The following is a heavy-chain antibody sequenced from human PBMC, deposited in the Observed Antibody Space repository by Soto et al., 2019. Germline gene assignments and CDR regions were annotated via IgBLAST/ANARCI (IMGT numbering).Heavy chain of an antibody. Sequence: QMQLVESGGGVVQPGRSLRLSCVASGFTFSHYGMHWVRQSPGKGLEWVATLSSDGGNKYHADSVKGRFTISRDNSNHTLYLQMNSLRGEDTALYYCAKRGYSGYDLDYWGQGTLVTVSS. CDR1: GFTFSHYG. V-gene: IGHV3-30*18. CDR2: LSSDGGNK. J-gene: IGHJ4*02. CDR3: AKRGYSGYDLDY. D-gene: IGHD5-12*01.